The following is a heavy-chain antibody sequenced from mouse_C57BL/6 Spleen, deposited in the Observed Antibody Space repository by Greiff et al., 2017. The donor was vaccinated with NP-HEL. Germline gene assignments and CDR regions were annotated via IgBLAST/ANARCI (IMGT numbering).Heavy chain of an antibody. J-gene: IGHJ1*03. CDR3: ARSWDYWYFDV. D-gene: IGHD4-1*01. CDR2: IYPGDGDT. CDR1: GYAFSSSW. Sequence: VKLMESGPELVKPGASVKISCKASGYAFSSSWMNWVKQRPGKGLEWIGRIYPGDGDTNYNGKFKGKATLTADKSSSTAYMQLSSLTSEDSAVYFCARSWDYWYFDVWGTGTTVTVSS. V-gene: IGHV1-82*01.